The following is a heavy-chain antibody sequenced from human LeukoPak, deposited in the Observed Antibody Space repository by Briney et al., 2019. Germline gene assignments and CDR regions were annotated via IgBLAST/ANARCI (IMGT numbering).Heavy chain of an antibody. CDR3: ARESGSQNY. CDR1: GASISRYH. Sequence: SETLSLTCTVSGASISRYHWSWIRQPAGKGLEWIGCIYTSGSTNYKPSLKSRVSMSVDTSKNQFSLKLSSATAADTALYYCARESGSQNYWGQGTLVTVSS. D-gene: IGHD1-26*01. V-gene: IGHV4-4*07. J-gene: IGHJ4*02. CDR2: IYTSGST.